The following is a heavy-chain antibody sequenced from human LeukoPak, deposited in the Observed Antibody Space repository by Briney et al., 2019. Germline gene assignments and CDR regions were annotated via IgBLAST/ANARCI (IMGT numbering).Heavy chain of an antibody. CDR1: GFTFSSYA. CDR2: ISSNGGST. V-gene: IGHV3-64*01. Sequence: GGSLRLSCAASGFTFSSYAMHWVRQAPGQGLEYVSAISSNGGSTYYANSVKGRFTISRDNSKNTLYLQMGSLRAEDTAVYYCARADIVVVVAATVPGGYFDYWGQGTLVTVSS. J-gene: IGHJ4*02. D-gene: IGHD2-15*01. CDR3: ARADIVVVVAATVPGGYFDY.